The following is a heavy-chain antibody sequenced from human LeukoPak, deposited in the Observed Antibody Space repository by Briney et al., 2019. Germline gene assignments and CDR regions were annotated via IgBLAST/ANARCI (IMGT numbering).Heavy chain of an antibody. CDR3: ARASFRVGEKNDY. V-gene: IGHV3-21*01. CDR2: ISSSSSYI. D-gene: IGHD3-16*01. CDR1: GFTFSSYS. J-gene: IGHJ4*02. Sequence: KTGGSLRLSCAASGFTFSSYSMNWVRQAPGKGLEWVSSISSSSSYIYYADSVKGRFTISRDNAKNSLYLQMNSLRAEDTAVYYCARASFRVGEKNDYWGQGTLVTVSS.